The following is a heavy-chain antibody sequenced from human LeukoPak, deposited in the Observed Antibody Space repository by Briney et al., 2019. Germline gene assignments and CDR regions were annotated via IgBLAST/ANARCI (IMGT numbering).Heavy chain of an antibody. CDR2: IIPIFGIA. D-gene: IGHD2-2*01. Sequence: SVKVSCKASGGTFSSYAISWVRQAPGQGLEWMGRIIPIFGIANYAQKFQGRVTITADKSTSTAYMELSSLRSEDTAVYYCASRSCSTSCYHLDWFDPWGQGTLVTVSS. CDR1: GGTFSSYA. J-gene: IGHJ5*02. CDR3: ASRSCSTSCYHLDWFDP. V-gene: IGHV1-69*04.